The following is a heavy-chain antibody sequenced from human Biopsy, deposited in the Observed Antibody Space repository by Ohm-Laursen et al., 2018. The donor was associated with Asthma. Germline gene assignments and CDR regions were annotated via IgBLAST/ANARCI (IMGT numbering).Heavy chain of an antibody. D-gene: IGHD1-26*01. CDR3: ARGSSSRLSQWELLVSGGKRAHSYYGMDV. J-gene: IGHJ6*02. V-gene: IGHV4-34*01. CDR2: THHSGNT. CDR1: GGSFSSNY. Sequence: SETLSLTCPVYGGSFSSNYWSWIRQTPGKGLEWLGDTHHSGNTHYNPALSRRTTVSVNTSKNQYSLRLTSVTAADTAVYYCARGSSSRLSQWELLVSGGKRAHSYYGMDVWGQGTTVTVSS.